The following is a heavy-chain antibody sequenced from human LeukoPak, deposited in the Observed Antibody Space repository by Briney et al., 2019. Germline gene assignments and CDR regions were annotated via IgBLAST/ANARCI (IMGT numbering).Heavy chain of an antibody. CDR1: GFTFSRYG. V-gene: IGHV3-30*02. Sequence: GGSLRLSCAASGFTFSRYGMHWVRQAPGKGLEWVSFVRYDGTNKFNADSVRGRFTISRDNSKNTLYLHMNSLRREDTAVYYCAKEHMDXGDYVGPRYHYYMDVWGKGTTVTVSS. CDR3: AKEHMDXGDYVGPRYHYYMDV. CDR2: VRYDGTNK. D-gene: IGHD4-17*01. J-gene: IGHJ6*03.